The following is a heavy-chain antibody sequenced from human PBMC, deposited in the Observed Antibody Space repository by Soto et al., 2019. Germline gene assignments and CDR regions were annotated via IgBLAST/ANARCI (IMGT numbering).Heavy chain of an antibody. CDR2: IYYSGST. V-gene: IGHV4-31*03. D-gene: IGHD2-15*01. Sequence: SETLSLTCTVSGGSISSGGYYWSWIRQHPGKGLEWIGYIYYSGSTYYNPSLKSRVTISVDTSKNQFSLKLSSVTAADTAVYYCARGYCSGGSCYFYGMDVWGQGTTVTVSS. CDR1: GGSISSGGYY. J-gene: IGHJ6*02. CDR3: ARGYCSGGSCYFYGMDV.